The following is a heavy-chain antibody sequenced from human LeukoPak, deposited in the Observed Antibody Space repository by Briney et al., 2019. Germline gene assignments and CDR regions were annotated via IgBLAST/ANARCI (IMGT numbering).Heavy chain of an antibody. CDR3: ARGRRYYGSGSYKYNWFDP. CDR1: GYTFTGYD. V-gene: IGHV1-8*01. D-gene: IGHD3-10*01. Sequence: ASVTVSCTASGYTFTGYDINWVRQAPGQGLEWMGWMNPNSGNTGYAQKFQGRVTMTRNTSISTAYMELSSLRSEDTAVYYCARGRRYYGSGSYKYNWFDPWGQGTLVTVSS. CDR2: MNPNSGNT. J-gene: IGHJ5*02.